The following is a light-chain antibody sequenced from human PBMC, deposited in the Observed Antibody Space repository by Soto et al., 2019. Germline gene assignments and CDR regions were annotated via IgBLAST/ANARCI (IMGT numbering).Light chain of an antibody. CDR1: DNGSKP. J-gene: IGLJ2*01. CDR3: QVWGSSSDRLVV. V-gene: IGLV3-21*02. CDR2: DNS. Sequence: SYELTQPPSVSVAPGQTARITCGGSDNGSKPVHWYQQKPGQAPVLVVFDNSDRASGIPERLSGSNSGNTATLTISRVEAGDEADYYCQVWGSSSDRLVVFGGGTKVTVL.